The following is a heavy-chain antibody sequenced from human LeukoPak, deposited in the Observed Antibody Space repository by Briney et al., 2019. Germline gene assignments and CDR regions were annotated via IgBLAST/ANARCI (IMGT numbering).Heavy chain of an antibody. CDR1: GYTFTTYA. V-gene: IGHV1-3*04. CDR3: ATSGNYYLEY. CDR2: INTGSGNT. D-gene: IGHD1-26*01. J-gene: IGHJ4*02. Sequence: ASVKVSCKASGYTFTTYAIHWVRQAPGQRLEWMGWINTGSGNTKYSQQFQGRVTITRDASASTAYLDLNSLRDEDTAVYYCATSGNYYLEYWGQGTLVTVSS.